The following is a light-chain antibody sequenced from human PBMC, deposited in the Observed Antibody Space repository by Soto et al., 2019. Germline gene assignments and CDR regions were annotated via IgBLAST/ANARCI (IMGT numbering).Light chain of an antibody. Sequence: EVVMTQSPASLSASPGERVTLSCRASQNIRSSLAWYQQKPGQAPILLIYGASSRATATPDRFRGSGSGTDFTPTINRLEPEDFALYYCQQYSAYPLSFGGGTKVDIK. J-gene: IGKJ4*01. CDR3: QQYSAYPLS. CDR1: QNIRSS. V-gene: IGKV3-20*01. CDR2: GAS.